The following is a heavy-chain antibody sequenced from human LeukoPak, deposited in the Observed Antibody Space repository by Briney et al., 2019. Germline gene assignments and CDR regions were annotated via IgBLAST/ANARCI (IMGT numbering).Heavy chain of an antibody. CDR2: IYYSGST. V-gene: IGHV4-59*11. J-gene: IGHJ3*02. D-gene: IGHD1-26*01. CDR3: ARSGGVGGSGAFDI. CDR1: GGSISSHY. Sequence: SETLSLTCTVSGGSISSHYWSWIRQPPGKGLEWIGYIYYSGSTNYNPSLKSRVTISVDTSKNQFSLKLSSVTAADTAVYYCARSGGVGGSGAFDIWGQGTMVTVSS.